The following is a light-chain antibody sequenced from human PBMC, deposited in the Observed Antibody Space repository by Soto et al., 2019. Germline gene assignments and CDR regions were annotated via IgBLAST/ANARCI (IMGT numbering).Light chain of an antibody. Sequence: EIVMTQSPATLSVSPGERATLSCRASQTVYNNLAWYQQKPGQPPRLLIYGASDRATGIPARFSGSGSGTEFLLTISSLQAEDFAVYYCQQYSNWPLTFGGGTKVEIK. CDR2: GAS. V-gene: IGKV3-15*01. J-gene: IGKJ4*01. CDR1: QTVYNN. CDR3: QQYSNWPLT.